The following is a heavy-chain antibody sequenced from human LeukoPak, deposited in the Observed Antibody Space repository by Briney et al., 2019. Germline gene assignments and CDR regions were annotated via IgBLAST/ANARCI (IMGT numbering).Heavy chain of an antibody. Sequence: SETLSLTCTVSGGSLSSYYWSWIRQPPGKGLEWIGYIYYSGSTNYNPSLTSRVTISVDTSKNQFSLKLSSVTAADTAVYYCARSPDYDILTGYPSGFDYWGQGTLVTVSS. V-gene: IGHV4-59*01. CDR1: GGSLSSYY. CDR2: IYYSGST. CDR3: ARSPDYDILTGYPSGFDY. J-gene: IGHJ4*02. D-gene: IGHD3-9*01.